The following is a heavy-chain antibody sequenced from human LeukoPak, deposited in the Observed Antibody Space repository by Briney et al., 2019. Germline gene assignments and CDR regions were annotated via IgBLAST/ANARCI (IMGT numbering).Heavy chain of an antibody. CDR3: ARDVSNRSGSHWFDP. Sequence: SETLSLTCTVSGGSISSYYWSWIRQPPGKVLEWIGYIYYSGSTNYNPSLKSRVTISVDTSKNQFSLKLSSVTAADTAVYYCARDVSNRSGSHWFDPWGQGTLVTVSS. CDR2: IYYSGST. D-gene: IGHD3-10*01. CDR1: GGSISSYY. V-gene: IGHV4-59*01. J-gene: IGHJ5*02.